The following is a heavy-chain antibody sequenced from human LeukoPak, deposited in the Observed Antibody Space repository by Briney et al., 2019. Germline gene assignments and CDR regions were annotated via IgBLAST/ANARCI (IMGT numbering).Heavy chain of an antibody. J-gene: IGHJ4*02. CDR2: ISSSSSYI. Sequence: GGSLRLSCAASGFTFSSGFTFSSYTMHWVRPAPGKGLEWVSSISSSSSYIYYADSMKGRFTISRDNAKNSLYLQMNSLRAEDTAVYYCARGDGEIDYWGQGTLVTVSS. D-gene: IGHD7-27*01. V-gene: IGHV3-21*01. CDR1: GFTFSSGFTFSSYT. CDR3: ARGDGEIDY.